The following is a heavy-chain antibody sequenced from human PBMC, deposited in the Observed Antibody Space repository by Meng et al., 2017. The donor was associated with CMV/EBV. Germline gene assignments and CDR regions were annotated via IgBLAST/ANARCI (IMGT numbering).Heavy chain of an antibody. J-gene: IGHJ4*02. Sequence: ASVKVSCKASGYTFTGYYMHWVRQAPGQGLEWMGWINPNSGGTNYAQKFQGRVTMTWDTSISTAYMELSRLRSDDTAVYYCARDWKQQLVRGDYWGQGTLVTVSS. CDR3: ARDWKQQLVRGDY. V-gene: IGHV1-2*02. D-gene: IGHD6-13*01. CDR2: INPNSGGT. CDR1: GYTFTGYY.